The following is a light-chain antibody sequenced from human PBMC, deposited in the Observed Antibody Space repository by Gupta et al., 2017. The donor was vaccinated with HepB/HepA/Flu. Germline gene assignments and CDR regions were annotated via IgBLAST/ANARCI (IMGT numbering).Light chain of an antibody. Sequence: DIQMTQSPSTLSASVGDRVTITCRASQSISSWLAWYQQKPGKAPKLLIYKASSLESGVPSRFSGSGSGTEFTLTSSSLQTDDCATYYGQQYNSYWTFGQGTKVEIK. J-gene: IGKJ1*01. CDR1: QSISSW. V-gene: IGKV1-5*03. CDR3: QQYNSYWT. CDR2: KAS.